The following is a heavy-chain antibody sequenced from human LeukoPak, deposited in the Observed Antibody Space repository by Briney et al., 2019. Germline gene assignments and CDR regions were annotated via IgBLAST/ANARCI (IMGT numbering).Heavy chain of an antibody. D-gene: IGHD5-12*01. CDR3: AKDHSGYDLAYFDY. CDR2: ISYNGINK. Sequence: GGSLRLSCAASGFTFSNYAMHWVRQAPGKGLAWVAIISYNGINKYYAGSVKGRFIISRDNSKNMLYLQMNSLRAEDTAVYYCAKDHSGYDLAYFDYWGQGTLVTVSS. J-gene: IGHJ4*02. CDR1: GFTFSNYA. V-gene: IGHV3-30*04.